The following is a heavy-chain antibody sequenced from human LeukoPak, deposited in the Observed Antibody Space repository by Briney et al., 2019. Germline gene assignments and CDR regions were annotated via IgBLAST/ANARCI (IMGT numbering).Heavy chain of an antibody. CDR1: GFTFSSYE. CDR3: ARDGGFGELPDY. CDR2: ISSSGSTI. V-gene: IGHV3-48*03. J-gene: IGHJ4*02. D-gene: IGHD3-10*01. Sequence: RGGSLRLSCAAAGFTFSSYEMNWVRRAPGKGLEWVSYISSSGSTIYYADPVKGRFTISRDNAKNSLYLQMNSLRAEDTAVYYCARDGGFGELPDYWGQGTLVTVSS.